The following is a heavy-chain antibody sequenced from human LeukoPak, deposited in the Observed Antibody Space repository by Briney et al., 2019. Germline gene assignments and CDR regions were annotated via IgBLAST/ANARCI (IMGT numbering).Heavy chain of an antibody. CDR1: EFTFSSYW. CDR3: VRGSYSEHTLFDY. J-gene: IGHJ4*02. V-gene: IGHV3-74*01. D-gene: IGHD1-26*01. Sequence: SGGSLRLSCAASEFTFSSYWMHWVRQAPGKGLVWVSRINSDGRITNYADFVKGRFTISRDNAKNTLYLQMNSLRAEDTAVFYCVRGSYSEHTLFDYWGQGTLVTVS. CDR2: INSDGRIT.